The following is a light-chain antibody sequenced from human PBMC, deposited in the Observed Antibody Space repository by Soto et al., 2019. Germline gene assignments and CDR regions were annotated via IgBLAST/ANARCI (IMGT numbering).Light chain of an antibody. CDR3: QQYGSSPLFT. CDR2: GAS. V-gene: IGKV3-20*01. CDR1: QSVSSTY. J-gene: IGKJ3*01. Sequence: EIVLTQSPGTLSLSPGERATLSCRASQSVSSTYLAWYQQKPGQAPRLLIYGASSRATGIPDRFSGSGSGTDFTLTISRLETEDVAVYYCQQYGSSPLFTFGPGTKVDI.